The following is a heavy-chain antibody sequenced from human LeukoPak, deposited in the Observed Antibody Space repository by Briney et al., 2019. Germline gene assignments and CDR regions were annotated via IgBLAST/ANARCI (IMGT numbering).Heavy chain of an antibody. CDR1: GFTFSSYA. D-gene: IGHD3-3*01. J-gene: IGHJ5*02. CDR3: ASLGRTIFGVVTDPLRRWFDP. V-gene: IGHV3-30-3*01. Sequence: PGGSLRLSCAASGFTFSSYAMHWVRQAPGKGLEWVAVISYDGSNKYYADSVKGRFTISRDNSKNTLYLQMNSLSAEDTAVYYCASLGRTIFGVVTDPLRRWFDPWGQGTLVTVSS. CDR2: ISYDGSNK.